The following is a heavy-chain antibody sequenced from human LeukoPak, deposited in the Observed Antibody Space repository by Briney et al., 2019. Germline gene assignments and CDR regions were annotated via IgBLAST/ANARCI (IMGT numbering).Heavy chain of an antibody. CDR1: GGSFSGYY. CDR2: INHSGST. Sequence: ASETLSLTCAVYGGSFSGYYWSWIRQPPGKGLEWIGEINHSGSTNYNPSLKSRVTISVDTSKNQFSLKLSSVTAADTAVYYCAREAPFRYYSSTSCYAVYYYYYYYMDVWGKGTTVTVSS. J-gene: IGHJ6*03. CDR3: AREAPFRYYSSTSCYAVYYYYYYYMDV. V-gene: IGHV4-34*01. D-gene: IGHD2-2*01.